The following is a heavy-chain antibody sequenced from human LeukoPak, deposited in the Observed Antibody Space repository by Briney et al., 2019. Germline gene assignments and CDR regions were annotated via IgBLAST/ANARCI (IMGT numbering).Heavy chain of an antibody. D-gene: IGHD3-9*01. CDR3: AARYRHYDILTGYYPD. J-gene: IGHJ4*02. CDR2: TNHSGST. Sequence: SETLSLTCAVYGGSFSGYYWSWIRQPPGKGLEWIGETNHSGSTNYNPSLKSRVTISVDTSKNQFSLKLSSVTAADTAVYYCAARYRHYDILTGYYPDWGQGTLVTVSS. V-gene: IGHV4-34*01. CDR1: GGSFSGYY.